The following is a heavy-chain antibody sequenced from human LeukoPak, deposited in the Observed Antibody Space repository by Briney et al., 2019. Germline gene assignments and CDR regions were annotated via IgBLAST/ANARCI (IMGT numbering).Heavy chain of an antibody. CDR3: ARILGHDSSGYYYYGMDV. CDR1: GFTFSSFP. D-gene: IGHD3-22*01. CDR2: ISGSGGDT. Sequence: GGSLRLSCEASGFTFSSFPMTWVRQPPGKGLEGVSSISGSGGDTYYQDFVKGRFTISRDNSKSTLYLQMNSLRAEDTAVYYCARILGHDSSGYYYYGMDVWGQGTTVTVSS. J-gene: IGHJ6*02. V-gene: IGHV3-23*01.